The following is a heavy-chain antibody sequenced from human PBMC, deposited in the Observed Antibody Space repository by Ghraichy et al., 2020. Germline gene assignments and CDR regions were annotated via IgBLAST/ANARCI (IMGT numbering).Heavy chain of an antibody. CDR1: GFTFSSYA. J-gene: IGHJ6*02. CDR2: ISGSDGSA. Sequence: GGSLRLSCAASGFTFSSYAMNWVRQAPGKGLEWVSGISGSDGSAYYADSVQGRFTISRDNSKNTLVLQIHTLRDEDTAVYYCAKDLWDMTGYASSSEYYHYYYGMDVWGQGTTVTVSS. CDR3: AKDLWDMTGYASSSEYYHYYYGMDV. D-gene: IGHD3-9*01. V-gene: IGHV3-23*01.